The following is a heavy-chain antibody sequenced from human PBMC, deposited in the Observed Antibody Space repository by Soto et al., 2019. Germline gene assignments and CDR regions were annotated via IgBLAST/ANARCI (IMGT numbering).Heavy chain of an antibody. CDR2: LPGSGDYT. D-gene: IGHD3-22*01. CDR3: AKAGDYDSTGYLYYFDC. CDR1: GFTFSNYA. V-gene: IGHV3-23*01. J-gene: IGHJ4*02. Sequence: GGSLRLSCAASGFTFSNYAMSWVRQAPGKGLEWVSSLPGSGDYTYYADSVKGRFTISRDNSKNTLYLQMNSLRAEDTAVYYCAKAGDYDSTGYLYYFDCWGRGTLVTVSS.